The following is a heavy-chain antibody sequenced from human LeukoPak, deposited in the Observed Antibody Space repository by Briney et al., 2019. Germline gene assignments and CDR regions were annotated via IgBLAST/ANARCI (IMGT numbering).Heavy chain of an antibody. J-gene: IGHJ4*02. CDR3: ARVGMGGYYDSSGYYYVDY. V-gene: IGHV7-4-1*02. CDR1: GYTFTSYG. D-gene: IGHD3-22*01. Sequence: ASVKVSCKASGYTFTSYGISWVRQAPGQGLEWMGWINTNTGNPTYAQGFTGRFVFSLDTSVSTAYLQISSLKAEDTAVYYCARVGMGGYYDSSGYYYVDYWGQGTLVTVSS. CDR2: INTNTGNP.